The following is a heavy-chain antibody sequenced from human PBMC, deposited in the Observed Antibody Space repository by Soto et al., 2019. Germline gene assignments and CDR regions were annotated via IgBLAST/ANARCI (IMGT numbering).Heavy chain of an antibody. Sequence: SQTLSLTCAISGDSVSSNSAAWNWIRQSPSRGLEWLGRTYYRSKWYNDYAVSVKSRITINPDTSKNQFSLQLNSVTPEDTAVYYCARGGTFSSSWVRFFDCWGQGTLVTVSS. CDR2: TYYRSKWYN. V-gene: IGHV6-1*01. CDR3: ARGGTFSSSWVRFFDC. J-gene: IGHJ4*02. CDR1: GDSVSSNSAA. D-gene: IGHD6-13*01.